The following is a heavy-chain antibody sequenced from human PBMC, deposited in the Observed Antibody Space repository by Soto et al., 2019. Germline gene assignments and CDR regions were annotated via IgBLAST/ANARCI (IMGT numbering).Heavy chain of an antibody. CDR2: MTGDGRTT. CDR1: GFTFGDYW. V-gene: IGHV3-74*03. J-gene: IGHJ4*02. CDR3: ATAEVDY. Sequence: PGGSLRLSCAASGFTFGDYWMHWVRQPPGKGPEWVSRMTGDGRTTQYADSVKGQFTASRDNAKSTLYLQMNSLRAEGTAVYYCATAEVDYWGPGTLVTVSS.